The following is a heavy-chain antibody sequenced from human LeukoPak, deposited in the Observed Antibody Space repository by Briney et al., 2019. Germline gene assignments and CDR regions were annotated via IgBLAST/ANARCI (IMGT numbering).Heavy chain of an antibody. D-gene: IGHD3-3*01. CDR1: GYTFTSYY. CDR3: ARDRPNPSGLRFLEWSKPDFDY. J-gene: IGHJ4*02. V-gene: IGHV1-46*01. Sequence: ASVKVSCKASGYTFTSYYTHWVRQAPGQGLEWMGITNPSGGSTSYAQKFQGRVTMSRDTSTSTVYMELSSVRSEDTAVYYCARDRPNPSGLRFLEWSKPDFDYWGQGTLVTVSS. CDR2: TNPSGGST.